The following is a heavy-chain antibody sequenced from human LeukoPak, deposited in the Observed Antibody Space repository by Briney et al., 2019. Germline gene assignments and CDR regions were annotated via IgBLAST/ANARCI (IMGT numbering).Heavy chain of an antibody. CDR2: ISSSSSYI. CDR3: ARGNVGARDYYFDY. D-gene: IGHD1-26*01. CDR1: GFTFSNYS. Sequence: GGSLRLSCAASGFTFSNYSMNWVRQAPGKGLEWVSSISSSSSYIYYTVSGKGRFPSSRDNAKNSLYLQMNSLRAEDTAVYYCARGNVGARDYYFDYWGQGTLVTVSS. J-gene: IGHJ4*02. V-gene: IGHV3-21*01.